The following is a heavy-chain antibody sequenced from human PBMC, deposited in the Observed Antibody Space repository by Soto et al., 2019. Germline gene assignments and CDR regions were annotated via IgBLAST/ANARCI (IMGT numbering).Heavy chain of an antibody. V-gene: IGHV2-5*02. Sequence: QITLKESGPPLVKPTQTLTLTCTFSGFSLDTSGVAVGWIRQPPGKGLEWLSVIYWDDDKRSSPSLRSRLTISQDTSKNPVLLKMTNMDPADTATYYCAHRHRASGGLFDYWGQGTLVTVSS. J-gene: IGHJ4*02. CDR3: AHRHRASGGLFDY. CDR2: IYWDDDK. D-gene: IGHD3-10*01. CDR1: GFSLDTSGVA.